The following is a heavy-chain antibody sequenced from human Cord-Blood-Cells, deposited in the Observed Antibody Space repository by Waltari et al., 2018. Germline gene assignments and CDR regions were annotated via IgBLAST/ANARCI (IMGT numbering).Heavy chain of an antibody. CDR1: GGSFSGYY. D-gene: IGHD1-1*01. J-gene: IGHJ4*02. CDR3: VVRDGYSRDF. V-gene: IGHV4-34*01. Sequence: QVQLQQWGAGLLKPSETLSLTCAVYGGSFSGYYWSWIHQPPGKGLEWIGEINHSGSTNYNPSLKSRVTISVDTSKNQFSLKLSSVTAADTAVYYCVVRDGYSRDFWGQGTLVTVSS. CDR2: INHSGST.